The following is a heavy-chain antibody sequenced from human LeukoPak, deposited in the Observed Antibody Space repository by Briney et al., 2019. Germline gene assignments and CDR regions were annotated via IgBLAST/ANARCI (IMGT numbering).Heavy chain of an antibody. D-gene: IGHD3-10*01. Sequence: SETLSLTCTVSGGSISSGGYYWSWIRQHPGKGLEWIGYIYYSGSTYYNPSLKSRVTISVDTSKNQFSLKLSSVTAADTAVYYCASSYYYGSGSPRPFDYWGQGTLVTVSS. J-gene: IGHJ4*02. CDR2: IYYSGST. V-gene: IGHV4-31*03. CDR3: ASSYYYGSGSPRPFDY. CDR1: GGSISSGGYY.